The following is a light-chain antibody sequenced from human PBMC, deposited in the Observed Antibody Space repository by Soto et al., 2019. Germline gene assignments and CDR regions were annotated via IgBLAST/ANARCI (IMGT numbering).Light chain of an antibody. CDR3: AAWDDSLSGPNWV. CDR1: SSNIGSNY. V-gene: IGLV1-47*01. Sequence: QSVLTQPPSASGTPGQRVTISCSGSSSNIGSNYVYWYQQFPGTAPKLLIYRNNQRPSGVPDRFSGSKSGTSASLAISGLRSEDEADYYCAAWDDSLSGPNWVFGGGTKLTVL. J-gene: IGLJ3*02. CDR2: RNN.